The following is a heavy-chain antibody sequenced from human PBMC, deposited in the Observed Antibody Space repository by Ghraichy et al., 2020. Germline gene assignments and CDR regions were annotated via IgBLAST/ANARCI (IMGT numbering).Heavy chain of an antibody. CDR2: ISSRSSGI. CDR3: AKEVSWALDY. V-gene: IGHV3-48*02. CDR1: GFTFSTYS. J-gene: IGHJ4*02. Sequence: GGYLRLSCAASGFTFSTYSMNWVRQAPGKGLEWVSYISSRSSGIYYADSVKGRFTVSRDNAKNSLYLQMNSLRDEDTAVYYCAKEVSWALDYWGQGTLVTVSS.